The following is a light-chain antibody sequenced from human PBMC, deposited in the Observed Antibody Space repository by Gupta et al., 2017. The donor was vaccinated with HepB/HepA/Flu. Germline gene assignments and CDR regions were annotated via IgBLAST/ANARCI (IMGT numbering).Light chain of an antibody. J-gene: IGLJ1*01. CDR1: NSNIGSNF. Sequence: QSVLTQPPSASGTPGQRITISFSVSNSNIGSNFVYWYQQVPGTAPKLLIQRNNQRPSGVPDRFSGSKTGTSASLAISGLRSEDEADYYCAAWDDSPSNYVFGTGTKVAVL. CDR3: AAWDDSPSNYV. V-gene: IGLV1-47*01. CDR2: RNN.